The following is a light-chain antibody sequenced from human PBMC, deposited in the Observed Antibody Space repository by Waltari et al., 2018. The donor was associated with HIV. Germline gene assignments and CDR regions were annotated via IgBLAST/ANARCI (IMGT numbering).Light chain of an antibody. V-gene: IGKV3-11*01. J-gene: IGKJ2*01. Sequence: EIVLTPSPATLSLSPGERATLPCRASQSISSYLAWYQQKPGQATRLLIYDASNRATGIPARFSGSGSATDFTLTISSLEPEDFAVYYCQHRSSWPRGTFGQGTKLEIK. CDR1: QSISSY. CDR3: QHRSSWPRGT. CDR2: DAS.